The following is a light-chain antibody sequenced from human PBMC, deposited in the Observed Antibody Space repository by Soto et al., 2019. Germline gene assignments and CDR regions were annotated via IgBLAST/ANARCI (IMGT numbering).Light chain of an antibody. CDR3: QQLNGYQLA. J-gene: IGKJ4*01. CDR1: QAMSTY. V-gene: IGKV1-9*01. Sequence: DIPLTQSPSFLSAFVGDTVTITCRASQAMSTYLAWYQQKPGKVPKLLIRSASTVQSGVPPRFSGGVSGTEFTLTISTLQPDDSGIYYCQQLNGYQLAFGGGTNVEIK. CDR2: SAS.